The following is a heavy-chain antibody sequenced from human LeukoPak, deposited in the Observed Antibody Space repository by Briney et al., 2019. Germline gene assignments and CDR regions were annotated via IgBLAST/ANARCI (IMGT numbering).Heavy chain of an antibody. Sequence: PGASVKVSCKASGGTFSSYAISWVRQAPGQGLEWMGGIIPIFGTANYAQKFQGRVTITADESTSTAYMELSSLRSEDTAVYYCARDWQLVLGNWFDPWGQGTLVTVSS. CDR2: IIPIFGTA. CDR3: ARDWQLVLGNWFDP. J-gene: IGHJ5*02. V-gene: IGHV1-69*13. CDR1: GGTFSSYA. D-gene: IGHD6-6*01.